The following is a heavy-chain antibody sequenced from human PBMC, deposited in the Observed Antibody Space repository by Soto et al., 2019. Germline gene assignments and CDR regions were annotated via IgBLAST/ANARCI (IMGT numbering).Heavy chain of an antibody. Sequence: EVRLLESGGGLVQPGGSLRLSCVASGYTFSSYAMSWVRQARGKGLEWASSIRDRTEIKDYADSVKGRFAISRDNSKNTLYLQMNSLTAEDTAVYYCATWLGDWYENVWGQGTLVTVSA. D-gene: IGHD6-19*01. CDR2: IRDRTEIK. CDR1: GYTFSSYA. V-gene: IGHV3-23*01. CDR3: ATWLGDWYENV. J-gene: IGHJ4*02.